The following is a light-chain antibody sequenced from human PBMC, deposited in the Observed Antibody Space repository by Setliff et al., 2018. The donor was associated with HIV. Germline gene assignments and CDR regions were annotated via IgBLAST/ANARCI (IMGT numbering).Light chain of an antibody. V-gene: IGLV6-57*01. CDR3: QSYDNTQNIVI. CDR1: SGSIAANY. Sequence: NFMLTQPHSVSESPGKTVTISCSRNSGSIAANYVHWYQQRPGSSPTTVISSYHHRPSGVPDRFSGYIDGSSNSASLTISGLKTEDEADYYCQSYDNTQNIVIFGGGTK. CDR2: SYH. J-gene: IGLJ2*01.